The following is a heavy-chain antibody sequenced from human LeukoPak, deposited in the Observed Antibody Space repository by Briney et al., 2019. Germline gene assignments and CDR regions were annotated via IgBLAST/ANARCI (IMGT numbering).Heavy chain of an antibody. CDR3: AAYSVVVTGGGFDY. J-gene: IGHJ4*02. V-gene: IGHV4-39*07. CDR2: IYYSGTT. CDR1: GASISDSDFF. Sequence: SETLSLTCTVSGASISDSDFFWAWVRQPPGKGLEWIGNIYYSGTTYYNPSLKSRVSVSMDTSKKQFSLKLSSVTAADTAVYYCAAYSVVVTGGGFDYWGQGTLVTVSS. D-gene: IGHD2-21*01.